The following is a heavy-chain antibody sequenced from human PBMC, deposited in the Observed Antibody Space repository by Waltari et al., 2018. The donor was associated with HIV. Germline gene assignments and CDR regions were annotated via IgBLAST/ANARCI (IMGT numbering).Heavy chain of an antibody. CDR1: GGSISSSSYY. J-gene: IGHJ6*02. CDR3: ASSGGSSADGMDV. D-gene: IGHD2-15*01. Sequence: QLQLQESGPGLVKPSETLSLTCTVSGGSISSSSYYWGWIRQPPGKGLEWSGSIYYVGSTYYHPSLKSRVTRSVDTSKNQFSLKRSSVTAADTAVYYCASSGGSSADGMDVWGQGTTVTVSS. CDR2: IYYVGST. V-gene: IGHV4-39*01.